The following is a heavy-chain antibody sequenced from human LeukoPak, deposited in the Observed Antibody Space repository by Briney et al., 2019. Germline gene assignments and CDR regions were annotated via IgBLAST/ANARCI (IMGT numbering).Heavy chain of an antibody. J-gene: IGHJ6*02. CDR1: GFTFDDYA. CDR3: ARDTEGYIYGYYYYGMDV. Sequence: GGSLRLSCAASGFTFDDYAMHWVRQAPGKGLEWVSLISGDSHSTFYADSVKGRFAISRDNSKNSLYLQMNSLRNDDTALYYCARDTEGYIYGYYYYGMDVWGQGTTVTVSS. V-gene: IGHV3-43*02. CDR2: ISGDSHST. D-gene: IGHD5-18*01.